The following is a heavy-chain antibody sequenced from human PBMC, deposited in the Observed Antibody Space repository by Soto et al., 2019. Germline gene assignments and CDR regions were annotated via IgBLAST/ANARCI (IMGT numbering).Heavy chain of an antibody. CDR3: AKARAQYYDFWSGYPVDY. J-gene: IGHJ4*02. CDR1: EGMCSSYA. CDR2: ISGSGTTA. V-gene: IGHV3-23*01. D-gene: IGHD3-3*01. Sequence: AAEGMCSSYAMRRIRKAPGKGLEWVSAISGSGTTAYYADSVKGRFTFSRDNSKKTMYLQMNSLRAEDTAVYYCAKARAQYYDFWSGYPVDYWCQGLLVS.